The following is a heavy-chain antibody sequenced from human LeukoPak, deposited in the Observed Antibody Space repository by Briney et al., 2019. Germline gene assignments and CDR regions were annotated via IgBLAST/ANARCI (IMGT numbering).Heavy chain of an antibody. V-gene: IGHV1-2*02. CDR1: GYTFTDYY. Sequence: ASVKVSCKASGYTFTDYYIHWVRQAPGQGLEWMGWINPSNGGTNYAQKFQGRVTMTRDTSISTAYMELSSLRSEDTAVYYCATQVPHYCSSTSCYKWFDPWGQGTLVTVSS. CDR3: ATQVPHYCSSTSCYKWFDP. D-gene: IGHD2-2*02. J-gene: IGHJ5*02. CDR2: INPSNGGT.